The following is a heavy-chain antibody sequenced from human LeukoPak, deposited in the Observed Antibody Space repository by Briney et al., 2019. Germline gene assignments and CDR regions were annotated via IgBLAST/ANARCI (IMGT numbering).Heavy chain of an antibody. J-gene: IGHJ4*02. CDR3: ARSGDGYNRVALDY. CDR1: GGSISSYY. D-gene: IGHD5-24*01. CDR2: IYTSGST. Sequence: SETLSLTCTVSGGSISSYYWSRIGQPPGKGLEWIGYIYTSGSTNYNPSLKSRVTISVDTSKNQFSLKLSSVTAADTAVYYCARSGDGYNRVALDYWGQGTLVTVSS. V-gene: IGHV4-4*09.